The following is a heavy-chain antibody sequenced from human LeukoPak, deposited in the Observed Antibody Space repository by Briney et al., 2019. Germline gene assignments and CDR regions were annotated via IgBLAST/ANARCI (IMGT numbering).Heavy chain of an antibody. J-gene: IGHJ4*02. V-gene: IGHV3-30*18. CDR2: ISYDGSNK. CDR1: GFTFSSYG. D-gene: IGHD5-18*01. CDR3: AKDYNRWSYGYSGFDY. Sequence: PGRSLRLSCAASGFTFSSYGMHWVRQAPGKGLEWVAVISYDGSNKYYADSVKGRFTISRDNSKNTLYLQMNSLRAEDTAVYYCAKDYNRWSYGYSGFDYWGQGTLVTVSS.